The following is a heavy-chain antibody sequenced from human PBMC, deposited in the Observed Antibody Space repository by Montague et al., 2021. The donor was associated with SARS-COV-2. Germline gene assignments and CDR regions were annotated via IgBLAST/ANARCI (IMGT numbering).Heavy chain of an antibody. CDR1: GGSISSFY. D-gene: IGHD2-15*01. V-gene: IGHV4-59*08. CDR3: ARHYSATLPAVY. J-gene: IGHJ4*02. Sequence: SETLSLTCTVSGGSISSFYWSWFRQPPGKGLEWIGYISDSGSTNYNPSLTSRVTMSVDTSKNQFSLKLNSVTAAEPAVYYCARHYSATLPAVYWGQGTLVTVSS. CDR2: ISDSGST.